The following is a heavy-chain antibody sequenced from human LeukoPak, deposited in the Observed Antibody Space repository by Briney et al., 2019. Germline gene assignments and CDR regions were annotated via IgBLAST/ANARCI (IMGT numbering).Heavy chain of an antibody. CDR1: GGSISSYY. Sequence: SETLSLTCTVSGGSISSYYWSWIRQPPGKGREWIGYIYYSGSTNYNPSLKSRVTISVDTSKNQFSLKLSSVTAADTAVYYCARECSGGSCYFDYWGQGTLVTVSS. J-gene: IGHJ4*02. CDR2: IYYSGST. CDR3: ARECSGGSCYFDY. D-gene: IGHD2-15*01. V-gene: IGHV4-59*01.